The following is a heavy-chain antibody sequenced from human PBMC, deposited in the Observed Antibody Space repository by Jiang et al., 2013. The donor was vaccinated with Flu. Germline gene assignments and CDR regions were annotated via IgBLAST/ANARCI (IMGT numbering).Heavy chain of an antibody. V-gene: IGHV3-30*04. CDR1: GFSFSSHA. CDR2: ISYDGSNT. J-gene: IGHJ2*01. D-gene: IGHD6-19*01. CDR3: ARDGGYSIGWY. Sequence: VQLLESGGGVVQAGRSLRLSCAVSGFSFSSHAMHWVRQAPGKGLEWVAVISYDGSNTYYADSLKGRFTISRDDSKNTLYLQMNSLSAEDTAVYYCARDGGYSIGWY.